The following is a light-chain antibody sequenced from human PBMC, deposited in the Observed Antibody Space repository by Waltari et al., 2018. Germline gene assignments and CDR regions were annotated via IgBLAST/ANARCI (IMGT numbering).Light chain of an antibody. V-gene: IGLV3-1*01. CDR1: KLGDKS. CDR3: QAWDSSVV. Sequence: SYELTQPPSVSVSPGQTAIIPCSGDKLGDKSASWYQQKPGQSPILVMYEDNKRPSGIPERFSASNSGNTATLTISGTQATDEADYYCQAWDSSVVFGGGTKLTVL. J-gene: IGLJ2*01. CDR2: EDN.